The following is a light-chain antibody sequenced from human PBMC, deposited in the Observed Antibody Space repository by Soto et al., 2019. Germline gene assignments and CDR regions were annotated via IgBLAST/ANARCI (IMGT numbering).Light chain of an antibody. J-gene: IGKJ4*01. CDR1: QSVSSSY. CDR3: QQYDSSPLT. Sequence: EIVLTQSPGTLSLSPGERATLSCRASQSVSSSYLAWYQQKPGQAPRLLIYGASSRATGIPDRFSGSGSGTDFTLTNSRLEPEDFAVYYCQQYDSSPLTFGGGTKVEIK. CDR2: GAS. V-gene: IGKV3-20*01.